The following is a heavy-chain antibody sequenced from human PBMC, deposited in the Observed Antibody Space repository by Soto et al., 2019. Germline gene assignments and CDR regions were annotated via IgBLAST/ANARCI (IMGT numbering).Heavy chain of an antibody. V-gene: IGHV4-39*01. D-gene: IGHD2-8*01. CDR2: IDESGNT. CDR3: ARRNVVMPAHSNYFYFAMDV. J-gene: IGHJ6*02. CDR1: GVSISAHTLH. Sequence: WETLSLTCTASGVSISAHTLHWSRIRQSPGVGLEGITRIDESGNTYYNPSLHTRLTISADTTKNLDSLLLTSGAAETAAVYYCARRNVVMPAHSNYFYFAMDVWGPGTRVTVSS.